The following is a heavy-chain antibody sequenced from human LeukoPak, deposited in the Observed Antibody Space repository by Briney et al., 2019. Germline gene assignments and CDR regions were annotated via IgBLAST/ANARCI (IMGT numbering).Heavy chain of an antibody. CDR3: AAARHYYYYMDV. CDR2: IYTSGST. V-gene: IGHV4-61*02. Sequence: SQTLSLTCTVSGGPISSGSYYWSWIRQPAGKGLEWIGRIYTSGSTNYNPSLKSRVTISIDASKNQFSLKLSSVTAADTAVYYCAAARHYYYYMDVWGKGTTVTVSS. J-gene: IGHJ6*03. D-gene: IGHD6-6*01. CDR1: GGPISSGSYY.